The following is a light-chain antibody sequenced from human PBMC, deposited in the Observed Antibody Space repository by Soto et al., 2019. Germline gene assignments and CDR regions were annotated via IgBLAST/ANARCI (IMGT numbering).Light chain of an antibody. J-gene: IGKJ5*01. Sequence: IVLTQSPATLSLSPGERATLSCRASQSVSNHLGWYQQQPGQAPRLLIYDASNMATAIPARFSGSGAGTVFTLAISSLEPEDFAVSYCQKSGTFGQGTRLEIK. CDR2: DAS. CDR1: QSVSNH. V-gene: IGKV3-11*01. CDR3: QKSGT.